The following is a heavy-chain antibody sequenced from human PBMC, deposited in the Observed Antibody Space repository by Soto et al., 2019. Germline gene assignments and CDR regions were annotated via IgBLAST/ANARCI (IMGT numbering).Heavy chain of an antibody. V-gene: IGHV3-30*19. CDR1: GFSFSSSG. J-gene: IGHJ6*02. CDR3: ARDLGYNWDQRPGKEPKYYYYYGMDV. D-gene: IGHD1-1*01. Sequence: PGGSLRLSCVASGFSFSSSGMHWVRQAPGKGLQWVAGIWHDGGSKYYADSVKGRFTISRDNSKNTLYLQMNSLRAEDTAVYYCARDLGYNWDQRPGKEPKYYYYYGMDVWGQGTTVTVSS. CDR2: IWHDGGSK.